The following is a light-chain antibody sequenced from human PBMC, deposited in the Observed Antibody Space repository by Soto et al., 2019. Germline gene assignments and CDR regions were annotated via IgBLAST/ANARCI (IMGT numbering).Light chain of an antibody. CDR2: DAS. V-gene: IGKV3-11*01. J-gene: IGKJ5*01. CDR1: QSVSSS. Sequence: EIVLAHAPVTLSLPPVVRATLSFRASQSVSSSLAWYQQKPGQAPRLLIYDASNRATVIPARFSGSGSGTDFTLTIRRLEPEDFAVYYCQQRSNWPPTITVGQGQRRAIK. CDR3: QQRSNWPPTIT.